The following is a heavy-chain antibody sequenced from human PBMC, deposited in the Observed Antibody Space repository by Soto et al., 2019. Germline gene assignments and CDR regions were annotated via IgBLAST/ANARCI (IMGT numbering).Heavy chain of an antibody. J-gene: IGHJ6*03. CDR2: IYYSGST. Sequence: ASETLSLTCTVSGGSISSYYWIWIRQPPGKGLEWIGYIYYSGSTNYNPSLKSRVTISVDTSKNQFSLKLSSVTAADTAVYYCARDRGGYNWNHHYYYYMAVWGKGTTVTVSS. CDR3: ARDRGGYNWNHHYYYYMAV. D-gene: IGHD1-20*01. V-gene: IGHV4-59*01. CDR1: GGSISSYY.